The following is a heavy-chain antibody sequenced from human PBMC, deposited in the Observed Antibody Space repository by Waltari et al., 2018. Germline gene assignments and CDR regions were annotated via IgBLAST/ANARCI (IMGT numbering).Heavy chain of an antibody. J-gene: IGHJ4*02. Sequence: EVQLVESGGGLVQPGGSLRLSCGVSGFTFSSYSMNWVRQAPGKGAEWVSYIMGSIITKYYADSVKGRFTISRDNAKNSMHLQMSSLRAEDTAVYYCATAARRRDVGDLSWGQGTLVTVSS. V-gene: IGHV3-48*01. D-gene: IGHD3-16*02. CDR3: ATAARRRDVGDLS. CDR2: IMGSIITK. CDR1: GFTFSSYS.